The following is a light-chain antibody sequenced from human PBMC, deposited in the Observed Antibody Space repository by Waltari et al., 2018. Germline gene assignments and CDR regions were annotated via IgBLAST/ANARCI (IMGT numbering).Light chain of an antibody. CDR2: GAS. CDR3: QQYNSWPPVT. J-gene: IGKJ3*01. V-gene: IGKV3-15*01. Sequence: EIVMTQSPATLSVSPGERVTLSCRASQSVSSNLAWYQQRPGQAPRLVIFGASTRATGIPRRFSGSGSGTEFTLTISSLQSEDFAVYYCQQYNSWPPVTFGPGTKVDLK. CDR1: QSVSSN.